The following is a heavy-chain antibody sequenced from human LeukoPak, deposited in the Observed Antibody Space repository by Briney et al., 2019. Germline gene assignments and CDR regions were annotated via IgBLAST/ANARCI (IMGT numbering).Heavy chain of an antibody. Sequence: SETLSLTCTVSGGSISSGGYYWSWIRQHPGRGLEWIGYIYYSGSTYYNPSLKSRVTISVDTSKNQFSLKLSSVTAADTAVYYCARAHDYGPDYWGQGTLVTVSS. V-gene: IGHV4-31*03. D-gene: IGHD4-17*01. CDR1: GGSISSGGYY. J-gene: IGHJ4*02. CDR3: ARAHDYGPDY. CDR2: IYYSGST.